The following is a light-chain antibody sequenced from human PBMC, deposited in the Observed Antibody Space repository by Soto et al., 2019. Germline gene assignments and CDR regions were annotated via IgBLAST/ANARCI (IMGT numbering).Light chain of an antibody. CDR3: QQHGSSPPLT. Sequence: EIVLTQSPGTLSLSPGERATLSCRASQSVSSSYLAWYQQKPGQAPRLLIYGASSMATGIPDRFSGSGSGTAFTLTISRLEPEDFAVYYCQQHGSSPPLTFGGGTKVEIK. CDR1: QSVSSSY. J-gene: IGKJ4*01. CDR2: GAS. V-gene: IGKV3-20*01.